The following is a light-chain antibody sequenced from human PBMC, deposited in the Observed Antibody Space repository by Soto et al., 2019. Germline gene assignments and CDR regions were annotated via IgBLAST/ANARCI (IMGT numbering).Light chain of an antibody. J-gene: IGLJ2*01. CDR2: EVS. CDR1: SSDVGGYNY. CDR3: SSYTSRSTQV. V-gene: IGLV2-14*01. Sequence: QSALTQPASVSGSPGQSITISCTGTSSDVGGYNYVSWYQQHPGKAPKLMIYEVSNRPSGVYNRFSGSKSGNTASLTISGLQAEEEADYYCSSYTSRSTQVFGGGTKVTVL.